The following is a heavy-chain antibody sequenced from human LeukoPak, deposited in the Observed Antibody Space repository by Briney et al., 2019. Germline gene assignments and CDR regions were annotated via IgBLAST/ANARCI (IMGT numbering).Heavy chain of an antibody. V-gene: IGHV4-38-2*02. CDR3: AREFYSGPWNYYYDYIDV. CDR1: GYSIRSDYY. J-gene: IGHJ6*03. CDR2: IHHGGSS. D-gene: IGHD6-19*01. Sequence: PSETLSLTCNVSGYSIRSDYYWGWIRQPPGEGLEWIGNIHHGGSSYHNPSLKNRVTISVDTSKNQFSLKVSSVTAADTAVYYCAREFYSGPWNYYYDYIDVWGTGTTVTVSS.